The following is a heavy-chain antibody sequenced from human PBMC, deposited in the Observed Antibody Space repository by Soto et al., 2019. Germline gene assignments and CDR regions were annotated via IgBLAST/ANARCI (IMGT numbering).Heavy chain of an antibody. V-gene: IGHV5-51*01. CDR3: ARLSDPGSIIVPFDY. J-gene: IGHJ4*02. D-gene: IGHD2-8*01. Sequence: RGESLKISCKGSGYSFSTYWIGWVRQMSGKRLEWMGIIYPGDSDTRYSPSFQGQVTMSVDKSIRTAYLQWSSLKASDTAMYYCARLSDPGSIIVPFDYWGQGTLVTVSS. CDR1: GYSFSTYW. CDR2: IYPGDSDT.